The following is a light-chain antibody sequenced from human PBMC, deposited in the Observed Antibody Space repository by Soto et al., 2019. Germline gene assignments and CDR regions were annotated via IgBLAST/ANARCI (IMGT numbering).Light chain of an antibody. J-gene: IGKJ3*01. CDR3: QHYDNLVT. CDR1: QDIRKF. Sequence: DIQMTQSPSSLSASVGDRVTITCQASQDIRKFLNWYQQKPGKGPKLLINDASNLETGVPSRFSGSGSGTDFTFTINSLQPEDIATYYCQHYDNLVTFGPGTTVDIK. CDR2: DAS. V-gene: IGKV1-33*01.